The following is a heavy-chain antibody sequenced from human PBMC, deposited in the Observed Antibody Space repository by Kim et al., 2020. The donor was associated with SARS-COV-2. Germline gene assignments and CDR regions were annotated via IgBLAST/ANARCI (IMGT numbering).Heavy chain of an antibody. CDR1: GFTFSTST. CDR3: AKGPVYESGGAY. J-gene: IGHJ4*02. Sequence: GGSLRLSCVASGFTFSTSTMNWVRQSPGKGLEWVSGILDSGATTHYADSVRGRFTISRDNSMNTVYLHLSSVKADDTAVYYCAKGPVYESGGAYWGQGTLVTVSS. CDR2: ILDSGATT. D-gene: IGHD3-22*01. V-gene: IGHV3-23*01.